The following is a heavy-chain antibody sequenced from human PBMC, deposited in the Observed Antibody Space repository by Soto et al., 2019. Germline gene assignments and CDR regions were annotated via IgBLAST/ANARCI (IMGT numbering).Heavy chain of an antibody. CDR1: GGTFSSYA. CDR2: IIPIFGTA. CDR3: ARRDSSGYYPYTWLDP. J-gene: IGHJ5*02. D-gene: IGHD3-22*01. V-gene: IGHV1-69*06. Sequence: SVKVSCKASGGTFSSYAISWVRQAPGQGLEWMGGIIPIFGTANYAQKFQGRVTITADKSTSTAYMELSSLRSEDTAVYYCARRDSSGYYPYTWLDPWGQGTLVTVSS.